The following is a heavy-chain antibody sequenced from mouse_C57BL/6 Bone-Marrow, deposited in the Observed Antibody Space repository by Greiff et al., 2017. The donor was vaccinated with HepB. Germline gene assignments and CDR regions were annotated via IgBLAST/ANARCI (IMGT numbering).Heavy chain of an antibody. CDR3: ARDYYGSSYVDDFDY. CDR1: GYTFTSYW. CDR2: IHPNSGST. J-gene: IGHJ2*01. V-gene: IGHV1-64*01. D-gene: IGHD1-1*01. Sequence: VQLQQPGAELVKPGASVKLSCTASGYTFTSYWMHWVKQRPGQGLEWIGMIHPNSGSTNYNEKFKSKATLTVDKSSSTAYMQLSSLTSEDSAVYYCARDYYGSSYVDDFDYWGQGTTLTVSS.